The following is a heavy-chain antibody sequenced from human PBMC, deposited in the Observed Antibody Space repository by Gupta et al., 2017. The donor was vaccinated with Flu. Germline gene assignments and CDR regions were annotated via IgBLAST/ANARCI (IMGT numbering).Heavy chain of an antibody. J-gene: IGHJ5*02. CDR1: GYTFTGPS. Sequence: QEQLLQSGSEWKEPGASVKVSCKASGYTFTGPSINWLRQAPGQGLEWMGWINTRTGNPTNARDFTGRFVFSLDTSVSTAYLQIYSLEAEDTAIYFWARDNSLIWFDPWGQGTLVTVSS. V-gene: IGHV7-4-1*01. CDR3: ARDNSLIWFDP. D-gene: IGHD2/OR15-2a*01. CDR2: INTRTGNP.